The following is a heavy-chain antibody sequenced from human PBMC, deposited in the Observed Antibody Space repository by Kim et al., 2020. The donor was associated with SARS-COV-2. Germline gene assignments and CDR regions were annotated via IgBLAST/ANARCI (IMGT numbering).Heavy chain of an antibody. CDR1: GFSVINNY. J-gene: IGHJ4*02. Sequence: GGSLRLSCAASGFSVINNYMGWVRQAPGKGLEWVSVIFSGGSIQYAESVRGRFTISRDTSSNTLYLQMNNLIVEDTAVYFYGRDALLVYWGQGSLVTVSS. V-gene: IGHV3-53*01. CDR3: GRDALLVY. CDR2: IFSGGSI.